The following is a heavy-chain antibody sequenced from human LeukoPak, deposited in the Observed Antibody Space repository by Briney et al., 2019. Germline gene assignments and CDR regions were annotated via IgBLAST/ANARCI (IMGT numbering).Heavy chain of an antibody. CDR2: SDPNSGAT. J-gene: IGHJ4*02. Sequence: ASVKVSCKTSGYTFTSYYIHWLRQVPGQGFEWMGWSDPNSGATKYEHFQGRLIITRDTSISTAYMELSRLASDDTAVYFCVRDWELRYSQGGFDNWGQGTLVTVSS. V-gene: IGHV1-2*02. CDR1: GYTFTSYY. CDR3: VRDWELRYSQGGFDN. D-gene: IGHD3-10*01.